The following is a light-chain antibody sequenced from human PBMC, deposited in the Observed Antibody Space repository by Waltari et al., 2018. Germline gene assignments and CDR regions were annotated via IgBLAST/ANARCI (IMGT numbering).Light chain of an antibody. V-gene: IGLV3-21*02. Sequence: SYVLTQPPSVSVAPGQTATLTCGGDNLGSKSVHWYQKKPGQAPVLVIFDDSDRPSGIPERLSGSNSDNTATLSINRVEAGDEADYYCQVWDSSSDHWLFGGGTELTVL. CDR3: QVWDSSSDHWL. CDR1: NLGSKS. CDR2: DDS. J-gene: IGLJ3*02.